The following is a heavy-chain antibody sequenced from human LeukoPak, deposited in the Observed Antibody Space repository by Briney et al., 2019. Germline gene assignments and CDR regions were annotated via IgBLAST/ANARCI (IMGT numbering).Heavy chain of an antibody. CDR2: IYYSGST. CDR1: GGSISSYY. D-gene: IGHD5-24*01. CDR3: ARWDGYNSQFDY. V-gene: IGHV4-59*01. Sequence: SETRSLTCTVSGGSISSYYWSWIRQPPGKGLEWIGYIYYSGSTNYNPSLRSRVTISLDTSKSQFSLKLKSVTAADTAVYYCARWDGYNSQFDYWGQGTLVSVSS. J-gene: IGHJ4*02.